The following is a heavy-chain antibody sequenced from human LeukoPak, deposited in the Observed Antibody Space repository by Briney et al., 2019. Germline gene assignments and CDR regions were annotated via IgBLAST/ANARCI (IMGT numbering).Heavy chain of an antibody. CDR3: ASTGKAKTYYGMDV. V-gene: IGHV4-30-4*01. J-gene: IGHJ6*02. CDR1: GGSISSGDYY. Sequence: ASETLSLTCTVSGGSISSGDYYWSWIRQPPGKGREWSGYIYYSGSTYYNPSLKSRVTISVDTSKNQFSLKLSSVTAADTAVYYCASTGKAKTYYGMDVWGQGTTVTVSS. CDR2: IYYSGST.